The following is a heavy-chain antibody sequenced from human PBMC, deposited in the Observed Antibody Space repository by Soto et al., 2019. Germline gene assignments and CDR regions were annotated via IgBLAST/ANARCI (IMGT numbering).Heavy chain of an antibody. Sequence: GGSLRLSCAASGFTFSSYAMSWVRQAPGKGLEWVSAISGSGGSTYYADSVKGRFTISRDNSKNTLYLQMNSLRAEDTAVYYCAKVALSAGGDGVWPIKRSIPYYFDYWGQGTLVTVSS. J-gene: IGHJ4*02. D-gene: IGHD2-8*01. CDR2: ISGSGGST. CDR1: GFTFSSYA. CDR3: AKVALSAGGDGVWPIKRSIPYYFDY. V-gene: IGHV3-23*01.